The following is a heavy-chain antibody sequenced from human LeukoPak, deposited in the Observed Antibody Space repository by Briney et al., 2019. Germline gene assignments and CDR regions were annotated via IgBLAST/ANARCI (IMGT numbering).Heavy chain of an antibody. CDR1: GFTFSTYA. CDR2: VRGSASDT. Sequence: GGSLRLSCAASGFTFSTYAMSWVRQAPGKGLEWVSAVRGSASDTYYADSVKGRFTISRDNAKNSLYLQMNSLRAEDTAVYYCARGGTGNYYYYGMDVWGQGTTVTVSS. D-gene: IGHD1-1*01. V-gene: IGHV3-23*01. J-gene: IGHJ6*02. CDR3: ARGGTGNYYYYGMDV.